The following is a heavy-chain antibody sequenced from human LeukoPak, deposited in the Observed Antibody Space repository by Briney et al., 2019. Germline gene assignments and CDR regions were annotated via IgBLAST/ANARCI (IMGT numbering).Heavy chain of an antibody. CDR1: GFTFSRDW. CDR2: VKQDGVET. D-gene: IGHD2-8*02. J-gene: IGHJ4*02. Sequence: GGSLRLSCVASGFTFSRDWMSWVRQAPGKGLEWVASVKQDGVETQYVDSVKGRFTISRDNAKNSVYLQMNSLRVEDTAVYYCARDGTGFDYWGQGTLVTVSS. V-gene: IGHV3-7*01. CDR3: ARDGTGFDY.